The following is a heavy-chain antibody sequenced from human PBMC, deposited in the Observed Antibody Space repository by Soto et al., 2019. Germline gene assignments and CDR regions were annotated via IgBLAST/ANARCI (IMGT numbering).Heavy chain of an antibody. D-gene: IGHD2-2*01. CDR2: INSDGSST. J-gene: IGHJ6*03. CDR1: GSTFSSYW. V-gene: IGHV3-74*01. CDR3: ARCPTLPAAPKIHYYYYMDV. Sequence: EVQLVESGGGLVQPGGSLRLSCAASGSTFSSYWMHWVRQAPWKGLVWVSRINSDGSSTSYADSVKGRFTISRDNAKNTLYLQMNSLRAEDTAVYYCARCPTLPAAPKIHYYYYMDVWGKGTTVTVSS.